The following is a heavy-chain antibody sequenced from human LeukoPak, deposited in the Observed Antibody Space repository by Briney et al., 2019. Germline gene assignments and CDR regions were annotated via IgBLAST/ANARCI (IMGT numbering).Heavy chain of an antibody. CDR2: ISPSGGST. J-gene: IGHJ5*02. D-gene: IGHD3-9*01. CDR1: GYTFTRYY. CDR3: ARDKSVRYEAWWFNP. V-gene: IGHV1-46*01. Sequence: GASVKVSCKAFGYTFTRYYMHWVRQAPGQGPEWMGVISPSGGSTTYAQKFQGRVTLTRDMSTSTDYLELSSLRSEDTAVYYCARDKSVRYEAWWFNPWGQGTLVTVSS.